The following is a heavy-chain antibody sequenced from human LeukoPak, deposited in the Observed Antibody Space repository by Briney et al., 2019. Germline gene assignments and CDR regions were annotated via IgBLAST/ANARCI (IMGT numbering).Heavy chain of an antibody. Sequence: GGSLRLSCAASGFTFSTYAMSWVRQAPGKGLEWVSHISDNGASTFYADSVKGRFTISRDNSKNTLYLQMNSLRAEDTALYYCAKDNDVYGMDVWGQGTTVTVSS. V-gene: IGHV3-23*01. CDR1: GFTFSTYA. CDR2: ISDNGAST. D-gene: IGHD2-8*01. J-gene: IGHJ6*02. CDR3: AKDNDVYGMDV.